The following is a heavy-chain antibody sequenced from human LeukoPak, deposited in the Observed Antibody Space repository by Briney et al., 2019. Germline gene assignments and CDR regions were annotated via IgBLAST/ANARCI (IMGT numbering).Heavy chain of an antibody. V-gene: IGHV1-8*01. CDR2: MNPNSGNT. D-gene: IGHD6-13*01. Sequence: GASVKVSCKASGYTFTSYDINWVRRATGQGLEWMGWMNPNSGNTGYAQKFQGRVTMTRNTSISTAYMELSSLRSEDTAVYYCARMYSSSWTQYAFDIWGQGTMVTVSS. CDR1: GYTFTSYD. J-gene: IGHJ3*02. CDR3: ARMYSSSWTQYAFDI.